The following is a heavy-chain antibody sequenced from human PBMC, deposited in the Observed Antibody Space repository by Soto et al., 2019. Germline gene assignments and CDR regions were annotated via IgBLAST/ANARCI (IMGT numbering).Heavy chain of an antibody. CDR2: ISWDGGST. CDR3: AKEAAATPEYYYYGMDV. Sequence: GFVRLSCAASWFPVGDYTRHWGRPASGEGLEWVSLISWDGGSTYYADSVKGRFTISRDNSKNSLYLQMNSLRTEDTALYYCAKEAAATPEYYYYGMDVWGQGTTVTVSS. CDR1: WFPVGDYT. D-gene: IGHD6-13*01. V-gene: IGHV3-43*01. J-gene: IGHJ6*02.